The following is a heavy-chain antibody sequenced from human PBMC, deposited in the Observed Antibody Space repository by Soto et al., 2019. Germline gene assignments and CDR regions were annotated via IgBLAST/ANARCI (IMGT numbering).Heavy chain of an antibody. CDR1: GGSISSYY. J-gene: IGHJ4*02. Sequence: PSETLSLTGTVSGGSISSYYWSWIRQPPGKELEWIGYIYYSGSTNYNPSPKRRVTISVDTSKNQFSLKLSSVTAADTAVYYCARRYGGSFNYWGKGTMVTVSS. V-gene: IGHV4-59*08. D-gene: IGHD3-16*01. CDR3: ARRYGGSFNY. CDR2: IYYSGST.